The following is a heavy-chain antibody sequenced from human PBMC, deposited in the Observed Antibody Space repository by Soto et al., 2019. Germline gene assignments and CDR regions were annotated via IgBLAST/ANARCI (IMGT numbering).Heavy chain of an antibody. CDR1: GFTFSSYA. J-gene: IGHJ4*02. CDR3: ARDGGYSSGWLDS. CDR2: ISYDGSNK. Sequence: QVQLVESGGGVVQPGRSLRLSCAASGFTFSSYAMHWVRQAPGKGLEWVAVISYDGSNKYYADSVKGRFTISRDNSKNTLYLQMNSLRAEDTAVYYCARDGGYSSGWLDSWVQGTLVTVSS. V-gene: IGHV3-30-3*01. D-gene: IGHD6-19*01.